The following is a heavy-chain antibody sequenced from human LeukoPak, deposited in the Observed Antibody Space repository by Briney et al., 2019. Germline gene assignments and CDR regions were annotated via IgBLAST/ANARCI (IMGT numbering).Heavy chain of an antibody. Sequence: SVRVSCEASGGTFSSYATSWVRQAPGQGLEWMGRIIPILGIANYAQKFQGRVTITADKSTSTAYMELSSLRSEDTAVYYCARDWAARGFDYWGQGTLVTVSS. V-gene: IGHV1-69*04. CDR2: IIPILGIA. CDR1: GGTFSSYA. D-gene: IGHD6-6*01. CDR3: ARDWAARGFDY. J-gene: IGHJ4*02.